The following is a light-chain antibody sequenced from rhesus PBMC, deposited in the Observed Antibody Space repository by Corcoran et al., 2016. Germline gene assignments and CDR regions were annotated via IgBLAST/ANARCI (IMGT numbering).Light chain of an antibody. J-gene: IGKJ1*01. CDR3: QQHTSYPPT. CDR1: QGMSNY. CDR2: SAS. Sequence: DIQMTQSPSSLSASVGDTVTITCRASQGMSNYLAWYQQKPGKAPKPLIYSASNLESGVPSRFSGSGCGTDFTLPISSLQPDDFAIYYCQQHTSYPPTFGQGTKVDIK. V-gene: IGKV1S14*01.